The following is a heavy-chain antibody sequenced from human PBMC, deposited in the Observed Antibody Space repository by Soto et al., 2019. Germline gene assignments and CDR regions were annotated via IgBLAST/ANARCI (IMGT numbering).Heavy chain of an antibody. CDR3: ARGQRFSDWFDP. CDR2: IYSSGST. V-gene: IGHV4-4*07. D-gene: IGHD3-3*01. CDR1: GGAINSYY. J-gene: IGHJ5*02. Sequence: SETLSLTYTVSGGAINSYYWTWIRQPAGKGLEWIVRIYSSGSTKYNPSLQSRVTMSLDTSKNQFSLRLTSVTAADTAVYYCARGQRFSDWFDPWGQGTLVTVSS.